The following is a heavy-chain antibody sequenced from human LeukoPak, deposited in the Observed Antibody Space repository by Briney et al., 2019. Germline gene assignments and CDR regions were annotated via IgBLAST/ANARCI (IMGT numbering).Heavy chain of an antibody. Sequence: AVKVSCKGSGGTFTKYAFNGVGQAPGQGGEGMGRINPIFDSAHYAQRFQGRITITTDESSTTAYMTLSSLTSDDTAVYYCASQDASIYSESSTSPTYSDWGQGTLVTVSS. CDR1: GGTFTKYA. CDR3: ASQDASIYSESSTSPTYSD. CDR2: INPIFDSA. D-gene: IGHD3-22*01. J-gene: IGHJ4*02. V-gene: IGHV1-69*05.